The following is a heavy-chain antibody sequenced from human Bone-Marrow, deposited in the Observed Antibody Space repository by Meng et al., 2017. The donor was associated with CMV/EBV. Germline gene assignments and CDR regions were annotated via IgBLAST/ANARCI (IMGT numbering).Heavy chain of an antibody. CDR2: IHYDGRNK. Sequence: GGSLRLSCAASGFAFSYYGMHWVRQAPGKGLEWVAFIHYDGRNKYYAESVKGRFTISRDNSKNTLYLQMNSLRAEDTAVYYCARTHCSSTSCYLYFDYWGQGTLVTVSS. CDR1: GFAFSYYG. J-gene: IGHJ4*02. D-gene: IGHD2-2*01. V-gene: IGHV3-30*02. CDR3: ARTHCSSTSCYLYFDY.